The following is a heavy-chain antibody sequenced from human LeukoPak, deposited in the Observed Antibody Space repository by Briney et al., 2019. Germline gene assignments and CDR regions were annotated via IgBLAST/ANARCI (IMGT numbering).Heavy chain of an antibody. CDR2: IYYSGST. V-gene: IGHV4-59*01. CDR1: GGSISSYY. CDR3: ATDLALDY. D-gene: IGHD5-12*01. J-gene: IGHJ4*02. Sequence: SETLSLTCTVSGGSISSYYWSWIRQPPGKGLEWIGYIYYSGSTNYNPSLKSRVTISVDTSKNQFSLKLSSVTAADTAVYYCATDLALDYWGQGTLVTVSS.